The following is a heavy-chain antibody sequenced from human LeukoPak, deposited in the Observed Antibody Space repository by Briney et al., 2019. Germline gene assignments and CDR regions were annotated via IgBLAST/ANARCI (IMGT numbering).Heavy chain of an antibody. CDR3: ARGLGDYNTDWFPVSGF. J-gene: IGHJ4*02. V-gene: IGHV1-8*01. CDR2: MNPGSGDT. D-gene: IGHD3-9*01. Sequence: GAAVTVSCKASGDTFTTHDLTWGRQATGQGVEWMGWMNPGSGDTAYAQKFQGRVTMTRDTSMSTAYMELNSLGSEDTAIYYCARGLGDYNTDWFPVSGFWGQGTPVTVSS. CDR1: GDTFTTHD.